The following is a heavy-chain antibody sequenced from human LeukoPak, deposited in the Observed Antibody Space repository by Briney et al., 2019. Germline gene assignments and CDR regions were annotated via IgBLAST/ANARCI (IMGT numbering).Heavy chain of an antibody. CDR1: GYTFTSYD. V-gene: IGHV1-8*01. J-gene: IGHJ4*02. D-gene: IGHD3-22*01. CDR2: MNPNSGNA. CDR3: TRARDFYDSNGYVRGFDY. Sequence: ASVKVSCKASGYTFTSYDINWVRQATGQGLEWMGWMNPNSGNAGYAQKFQGRVTMTRNTSITTAYMELSSLSSEDTALYYCTRARDFYDSNGYVRGFDYWGQGTLVTVSS.